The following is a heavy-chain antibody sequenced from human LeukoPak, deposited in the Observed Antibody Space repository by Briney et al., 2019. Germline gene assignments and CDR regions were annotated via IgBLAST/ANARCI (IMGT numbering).Heavy chain of an antibody. V-gene: IGHV3-33*06. D-gene: IGHD6-19*01. CDR3: AKLAVAGPIDY. CDR2: IWYDGSNK. CDR1: GFTFSSYA. J-gene: IGHJ4*02. Sequence: PGGSLRLSCAASGFTFSSYAMSWVRQAPGKGLEWVAVIWYDGSNKYYADSVKGRFTISRDNSKNTLYLQMNSLRAEDTAVYYCAKLAVAGPIDYWGQGTLVTVSS.